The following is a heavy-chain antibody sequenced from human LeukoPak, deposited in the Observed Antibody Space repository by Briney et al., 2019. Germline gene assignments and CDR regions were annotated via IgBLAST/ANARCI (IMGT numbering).Heavy chain of an antibody. CDR2: IIPILGIA. V-gene: IGHV1-69*04. CDR3: ATDLEYSNTWGGY. D-gene: IGHD6-13*01. CDR1: GGTFSSYA. J-gene: IGHJ4*02. Sequence: SVKVSCKASGGTFSSYAISWVRQAPGQGLEWMGRIIPILGIANYAQKFQGRVTITADKSTSTAYMELSSLRSEDTAVYYCATDLEYSNTWGGYWGQGTLVTVSS.